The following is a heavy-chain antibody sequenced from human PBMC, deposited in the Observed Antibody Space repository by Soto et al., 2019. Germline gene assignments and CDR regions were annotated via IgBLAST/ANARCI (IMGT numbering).Heavy chain of an antibody. Sequence: SETLSLTCTVSGGSISSGGYYWSWIRQHPGKGLEWIGYIYYSGSTYYNPSLKSRVTISVDTSKNQFSLKLSSVTAADTAVYYCARETITKYCSGGSCYHYGMDVWGQGTTVTVSS. CDR2: IYYSGST. D-gene: IGHD2-15*01. V-gene: IGHV4-31*03. CDR3: ARETITKYCSGGSCYHYGMDV. CDR1: GGSISSGGYY. J-gene: IGHJ6*02.